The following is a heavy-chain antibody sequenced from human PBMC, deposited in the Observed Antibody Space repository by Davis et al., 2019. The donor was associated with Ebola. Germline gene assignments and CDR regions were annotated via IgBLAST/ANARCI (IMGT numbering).Heavy chain of an antibody. CDR2: ISSSGSTI. J-gene: IGHJ4*02. CDR1: GFTFSDYY. V-gene: IGHV3-11*01. D-gene: IGHD4-23*01. CDR3: ARDLVYGGNAFFDY. Sequence: GGSLRLSCAASGFTFSDYYMSWIRQAPGKGLEWVSYISSSGSTIYYADSVKGRFTISRDNAKNSLSLQMSSLRADDTAMYYCARDLVYGGNAFFDYWGQGTPVRVSS.